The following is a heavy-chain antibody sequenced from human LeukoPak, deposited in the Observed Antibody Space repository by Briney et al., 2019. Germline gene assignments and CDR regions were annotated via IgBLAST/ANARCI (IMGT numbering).Heavy chain of an antibody. CDR1: GFSFKIFN. CDR3: ARAEWLAIDH. Sequence: GGSLRLSCAASGFSFKIFNMNWVRQAPGKGLEWVSYISGSGSTKYYADSVKGRFTISRDNAKNSLYLVMNSLRAEDTAVYYCARAEWLAIDHWGQGALVTVSS. D-gene: IGHD3-3*01. J-gene: IGHJ4*02. V-gene: IGHV3-48*04. CDR2: ISGSGSTK.